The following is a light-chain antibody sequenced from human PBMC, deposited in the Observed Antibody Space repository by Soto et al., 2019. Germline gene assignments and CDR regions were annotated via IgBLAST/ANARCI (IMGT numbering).Light chain of an antibody. V-gene: IGLV2-14*01. CDR3: SSYTTSSTLLYV. CDR1: SSDVGGYNS. Sequence: QSALTQPASVSGSPGQSITISCTGTSSDVGGYNSVSWYQQHPGKAPKLMIYEASNRPSGVSNRFSGSKSGNTSSLTIAGLQAEDDADYYCSSYTTSSTLLYVFGTGTKLTVL. CDR2: EAS. J-gene: IGLJ1*01.